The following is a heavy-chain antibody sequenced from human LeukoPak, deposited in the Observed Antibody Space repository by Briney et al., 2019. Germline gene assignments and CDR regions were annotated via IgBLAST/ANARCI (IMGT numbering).Heavy chain of an antibody. D-gene: IGHD1-26*01. CDR3: ARVGWELLNLHFDP. J-gene: IGHJ5*02. CDR1: EFTFSSYW. V-gene: IGHV3-7*03. Sequence: SGGSLRLSCAASEFTFSSYWMSWVRQAPGKGPEWVASIKKDGSQKYYVDSVKGRFTISRDNAQNSLYLQMSSLRVEDTAIYSCARVGWELLNLHFDPWGQGTLVTVSS. CDR2: IKKDGSQK.